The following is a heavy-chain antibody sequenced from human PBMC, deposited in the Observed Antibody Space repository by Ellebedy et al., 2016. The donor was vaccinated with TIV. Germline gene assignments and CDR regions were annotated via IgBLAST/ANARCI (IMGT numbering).Heavy chain of an antibody. CDR3: ARDHGSGIVNWYFDL. J-gene: IGHJ2*01. Sequence: GESLKISCAASGFTFSDYYMSWIRQAPGKGLEWVSYISSSGSTIYYADSVKGRFTISRDDSKNTLYLQMNSLRAEDTAVYYCARDHGSGIVNWYFDLWGRGTLVTVSS. V-gene: IGHV3-11*04. CDR2: ISSSGSTI. D-gene: IGHD3-10*01. CDR1: GFTFSDYY.